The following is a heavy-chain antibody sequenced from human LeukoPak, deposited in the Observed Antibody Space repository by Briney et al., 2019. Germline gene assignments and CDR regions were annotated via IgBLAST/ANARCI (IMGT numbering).Heavy chain of an antibody. CDR3: ARGRDCSSTSCINWFDP. V-gene: IGHV3-74*01. CDR1: GFIFGAYW. Sequence: GGSLRLSCAASGFIFGAYWMLWVRQVPGKGLVWVSRINDDGTTTDYADSARGRFTISRDNAKNSLYLQMNSLRAGDTAVYYCARGRDCSSTSCINWFDPWGQGTLVTVSS. CDR2: INDDGTTT. J-gene: IGHJ5*02. D-gene: IGHD2-2*01.